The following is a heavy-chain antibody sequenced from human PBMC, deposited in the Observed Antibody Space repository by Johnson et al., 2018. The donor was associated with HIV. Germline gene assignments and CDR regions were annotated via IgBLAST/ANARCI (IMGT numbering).Heavy chain of an antibody. V-gene: IGHV3-30*04. D-gene: IGHD6-13*01. CDR2: ISYDGSNK. CDR3: ARDGAQQLARDAFDI. J-gene: IGHJ3*02. Sequence: QMLLVESGGGVVQPGRSLRLSCAASGFTFSSYAMHWVRQAPGKGLEWVAVISYDGSNKYYADSVKGRFTISRDNSKNTLYLQMNSLRAEDTAGYYCARDGAQQLARDAFDIWGQGTMVTVSS. CDR1: GFTFSSYA.